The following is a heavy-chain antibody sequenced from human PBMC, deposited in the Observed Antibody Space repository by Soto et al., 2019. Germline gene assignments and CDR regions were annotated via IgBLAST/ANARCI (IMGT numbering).Heavy chain of an antibody. CDR1: GYTFTSNG. V-gene: IGHV1-18*01. D-gene: IGHD3-10*01. J-gene: IGHJ5*02. CDR3: ARDSSHYGSGTINHWFDP. CDR2: ISAYNGNT. Sequence: GASVKVSCKDSGYTFTSNGISWVRQAPGQGLEWMGWISAYNGNTNYAQKLQGRVTMTTDTSTSTAYMELRSLRSDDTAVYYCARDSSHYGSGTINHWFDPWGQGTLVTVSS.